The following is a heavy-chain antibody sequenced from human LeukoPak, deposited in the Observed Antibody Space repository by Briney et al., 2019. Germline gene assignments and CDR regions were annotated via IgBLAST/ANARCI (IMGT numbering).Heavy chain of an antibody. V-gene: IGHV1-69*05. CDR3: ARGNRPMVTGLQRFFYYYYRDL. J-gene: IGHJ6*03. Sequence: SVKVSCKGSGGTFSSYAINWVRQAPGQGLEWMGGIIPIFGTPNYAQKLQGRVTSTTDASTNTVYMELSSLRADDTAVYYCARGNRPMVTGLQRFFYYYYRDLGGESTTVSVSS. CDR1: GGTFSSYA. D-gene: IGHD2-21*02. CDR2: IIPIFGTP.